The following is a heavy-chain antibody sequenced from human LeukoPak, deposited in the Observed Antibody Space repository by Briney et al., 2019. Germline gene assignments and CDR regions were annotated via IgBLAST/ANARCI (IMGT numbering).Heavy chain of an antibody. CDR2: IYYSGST. CDR3: AREHEFAAFDI. CDR1: GDSINSYY. Sequence: SETLSLTCTVSGDSINSYYWNWIRQPPGKGLEWTGYIYYSGSTNYNPSLKSRVTISVDTSKNQFSLKLSSVTAADTAVYYCAREHEFAAFDIWGQGTMVTVSS. J-gene: IGHJ3*02. V-gene: IGHV4-59*01.